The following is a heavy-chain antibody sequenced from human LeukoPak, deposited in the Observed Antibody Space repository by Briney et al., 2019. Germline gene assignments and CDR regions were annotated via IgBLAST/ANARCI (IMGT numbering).Heavy chain of an antibody. CDR1: GFTFSSYA. CDR2: ISGSGGST. Sequence: GGSLRLSCAASGFTFSSYAMSWVRQAPGKGLEWVSAISGSGGSTYYADSVKGRFTISRDNSKNTLYLQMNSLRAEDTAVYYCAKALSVIYCSSTSCYLIDYWGQGSLVTVSS. V-gene: IGHV3-23*01. CDR3: AKALSVIYCSSTSCYLIDY. J-gene: IGHJ4*02. D-gene: IGHD2-2*01.